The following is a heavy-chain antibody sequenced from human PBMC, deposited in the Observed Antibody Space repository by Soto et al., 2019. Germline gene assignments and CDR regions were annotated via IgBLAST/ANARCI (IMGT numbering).Heavy chain of an antibody. J-gene: IGHJ4*02. V-gene: IGHV5-51*01. Sequence: ETLSLTCTVSGGSISSYYWSWIRQPPGKGLEWIGIIYPGDSDTRYSPSFQGQVTISADKSISTAYLQWSSLKASDTAMYYCALSGWYDYWGQGTLVTAPQ. D-gene: IGHD6-19*01. CDR3: ALSGWYDY. CDR1: GGSISSYY. CDR2: IYPGDSDT.